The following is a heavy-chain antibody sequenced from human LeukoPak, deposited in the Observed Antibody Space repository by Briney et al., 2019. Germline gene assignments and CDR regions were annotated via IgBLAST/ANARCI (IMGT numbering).Heavy chain of an antibody. CDR3: AKSFYDILTGYFPFDY. J-gene: IGHJ4*02. Sequence: GGSLRLSCAASGFTFSSYAMSWVRQAPGKGLEWVPAISGSGGSTYYADSVKGRFTISRDNSKNTLYLQMNSLRAEDTAVYYCAKSFYDILTGYFPFDYWGQGTLVTVSS. D-gene: IGHD3-9*01. CDR1: GFTFSSYA. CDR2: ISGSGGST. V-gene: IGHV3-23*01.